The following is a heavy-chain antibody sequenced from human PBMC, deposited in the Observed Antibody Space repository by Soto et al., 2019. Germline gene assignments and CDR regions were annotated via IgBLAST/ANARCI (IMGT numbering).Heavy chain of an antibody. Sequence: SGPTLVNPTQTLTLTCTFSGFSLSTYGVGVGWIRQPPGKALEWLALIYWDGDQRYSPSLKSRLTITKDTSKNQVVLTMTNVDPVDTATYYCAGQGRGYGTGYWGQGTLVTVSS. CDR2: IYWDGDQ. V-gene: IGHV2-5*02. J-gene: IGHJ4*02. CDR1: GFSLSTYGVG. CDR3: AGQGRGYGTGY. D-gene: IGHD5-12*01.